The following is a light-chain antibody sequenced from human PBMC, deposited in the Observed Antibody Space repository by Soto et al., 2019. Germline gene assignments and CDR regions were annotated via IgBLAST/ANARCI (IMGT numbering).Light chain of an antibody. CDR2: KAS. CDR1: QSISSW. Sequence: DIQMTQSPPTLSATVGEKVTITCRATQSISSWLAWYQQKPGKAPXILIYKASSLESGVPSRFSASGFGTEFTLTISSLKPEDSATDYCQHYHSYMTVGQWTKGEIK. V-gene: IGKV1-5*03. CDR3: QHYHSYMT. J-gene: IGKJ1*01.